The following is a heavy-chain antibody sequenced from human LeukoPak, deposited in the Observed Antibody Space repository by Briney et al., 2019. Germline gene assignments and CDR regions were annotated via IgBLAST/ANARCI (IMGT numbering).Heavy chain of an antibody. J-gene: IGHJ4*02. D-gene: IGHD5/OR15-5a*01. CDR1: GFTFSSYA. V-gene: IGHV3-23*01. CDR2: ISGPGGSW. CDR3: AKKVGLVSAPLYYFDV. Sequence: QPGGSLRLSCAASGFTFSSYAMSWVRQAPGKGLEWVSAISGPGGSWDYADSVKGRFTNSRDNSKNTLFLQMNSLRAEDTAIYYCAKKVGLVSAPLYYFDVWGQGTLVTVSS.